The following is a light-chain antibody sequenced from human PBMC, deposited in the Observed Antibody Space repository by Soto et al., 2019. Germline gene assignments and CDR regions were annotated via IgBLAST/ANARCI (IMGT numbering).Light chain of an antibody. CDR1: QSVSSN. J-gene: IGKJ5*01. V-gene: IGKV3-11*01. CDR3: QQRNNWPPIT. CDR2: DAS. Sequence: TQSPATLSVTKGERATLSCGASQSVSSNLAWYQQKPGQAPRLLIYDASNRATGVPARFSGSGSGTDFTLTISSLEPEDFALYYCQQRNNWPPITFGQGGRLENK.